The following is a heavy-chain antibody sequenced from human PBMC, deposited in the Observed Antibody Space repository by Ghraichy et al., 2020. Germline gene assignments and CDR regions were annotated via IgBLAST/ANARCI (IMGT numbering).Heavy chain of an antibody. CDR1: GGSFSGYY. CDR2: INHSGST. Sequence: ETLSLTCAVYGGSFSGYYWSWIRQPPGKGLEWIGEINHSGSTNYNPSLKSRVTISIDTSKNQFSLKLSSVTAADTAVYYCARATWDTAMETDYWGQGTLVTVSA. CDR3: ARATWDTAMETDY. D-gene: IGHD5-18*01. V-gene: IGHV4-34*01. J-gene: IGHJ4*02.